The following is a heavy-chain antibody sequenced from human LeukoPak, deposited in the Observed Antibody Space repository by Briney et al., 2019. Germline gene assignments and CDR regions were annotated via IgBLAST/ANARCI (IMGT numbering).Heavy chain of an antibody. D-gene: IGHD2-21*02. CDR1: GFTFRSYG. Sequence: GGTLRLSCAASGFTFRSYGMSWVRQAPGKGLQWVSTMSATGSDIHHADSVKGRFTISRDDSKNTLYLQMNSLRAEDTAVYYCAKDLVTWASGNWYFDLWGRGTLVTVSS. V-gene: IGHV3-23*01. J-gene: IGHJ2*01. CDR3: AKDLVTWASGNWYFDL. CDR2: MSATGSDI.